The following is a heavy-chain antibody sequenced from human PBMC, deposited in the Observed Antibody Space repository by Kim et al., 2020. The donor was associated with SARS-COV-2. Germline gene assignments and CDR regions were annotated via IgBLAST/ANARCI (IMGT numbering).Heavy chain of an antibody. Sequence: SLQSRVTRCVDTSKNQFSLKLSSVTAADTAVYYCARPFNYYDSSGYWFDYWGQGTLVTVSS. CDR3: ARPFNYYDSSGYWFDY. D-gene: IGHD3-22*01. J-gene: IGHJ4*02. V-gene: IGHV4-39*01.